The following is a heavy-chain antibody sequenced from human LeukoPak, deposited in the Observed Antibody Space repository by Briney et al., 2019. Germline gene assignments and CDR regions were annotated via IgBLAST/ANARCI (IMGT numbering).Heavy chain of an antibody. J-gene: IGHJ6*03. CDR3: ARLGMVATSRVYYYYYYYMDV. V-gene: IGHV4-34*01. D-gene: IGHD5-12*01. Sequence: SETLSLTCAVYGGSFSGYYWSWIRQPPGKGLEWIGEINHSGSTNYNPSLKSRVTISVDTSKNQFSLKLSSVTAADTAVYYCARLGMVATSRVYYYYYYYMDVWGKGTTVTVSS. CDR1: GGSFSGYY. CDR2: INHSGST.